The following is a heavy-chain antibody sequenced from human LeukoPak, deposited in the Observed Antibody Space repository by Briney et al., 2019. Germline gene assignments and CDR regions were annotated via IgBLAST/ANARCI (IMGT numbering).Heavy chain of an antibody. CDR2: ISYDGSNK. Sequence: QPGGSLRLSCAASGFTFSSYAMHWVRQAPGKGLEWVAVISYDGSNKYYADSVKGRFTISRDNSKNTLYLQMNSLRAEDTAAYYCARAGGDTSGYYPNWGQGTLVTVSS. D-gene: IGHD3-22*01. V-gene: IGHV3-30-3*01. CDR3: ARAGGDTSGYYPN. J-gene: IGHJ4*02. CDR1: GFTFSSYA.